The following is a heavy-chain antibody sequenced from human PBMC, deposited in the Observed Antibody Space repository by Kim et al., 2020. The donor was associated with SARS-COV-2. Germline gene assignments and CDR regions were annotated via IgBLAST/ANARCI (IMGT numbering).Heavy chain of an antibody. CDR2: IYYSGST. J-gene: IGHJ5*02. D-gene: IGHD6-13*01. CDR3: ARDSSSWHRGWFDP. Sequence: SETLSLTCTVSGGSISSGGYYWSWIRQHPGKGLEWIGYIYYSGSTYYNPSLKSRVTISVDTSKNQFSLKLSSVTAADTAVYYCARDSSSWHRGWFDPWGQGTLVTVSS. CDR1: GGSISSGGYY. V-gene: IGHV4-31*03.